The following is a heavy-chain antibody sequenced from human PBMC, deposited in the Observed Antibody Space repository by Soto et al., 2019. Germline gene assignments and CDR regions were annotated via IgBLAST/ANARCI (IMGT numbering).Heavy chain of an antibody. CDR3: ARDDYYDSSGYHN. J-gene: IGHJ4*02. CDR2: INHSGST. V-gene: IGHV4-34*01. D-gene: IGHD3-22*01. CDR1: GESFSGYY. Sequence: SETLSLTCTVYGESFSGYYWSWIRQPPGKGLEWIGEINHSGSTNYNPSLKSRVTISVDTSKNQFSLKLSSVTAADTAVYYCARDDYYDSSGYHNWGQGTLVTVSS.